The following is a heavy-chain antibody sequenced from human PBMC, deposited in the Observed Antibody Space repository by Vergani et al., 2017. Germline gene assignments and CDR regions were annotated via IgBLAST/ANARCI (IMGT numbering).Heavy chain of an antibody. J-gene: IGHJ4*02. Sequence: QVQLVQSGAEVKKPGASVKVSCKASGYTFTSYDINWVRQASGQGLEWMGWMNPNSGNTGYAQQFQGRVTMTRDTSISTAYMEVTSLRSDDTAVYYCARTCTRRGDCYSSEIDYWGQGTLVTVSS. CDR3: ARTCTRRGDCYSSEIDY. CDR1: GYTFTSYD. V-gene: IGHV1-8*01. D-gene: IGHD2-21*02. CDR2: MNPNSGNT.